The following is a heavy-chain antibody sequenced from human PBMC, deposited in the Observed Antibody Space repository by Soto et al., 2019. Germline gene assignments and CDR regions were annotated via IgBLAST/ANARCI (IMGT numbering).Heavy chain of an antibody. V-gene: IGHV4-31*03. Sequence: PSETLSLTCTVSGSCLSRSSSYWDLIPHHPGKGREWIGYIYYSGSPYYNPPHQSRGSRSVDSSKNKYSLKLRSLTAAAPAAHYCARLGICFAYRGQGTLVTVSS. D-gene: IGHD6-13*01. CDR3: ARLGICFAY. CDR2: IYYSGSP. J-gene: IGHJ4*02. CDR1: GSCLSRSSSY.